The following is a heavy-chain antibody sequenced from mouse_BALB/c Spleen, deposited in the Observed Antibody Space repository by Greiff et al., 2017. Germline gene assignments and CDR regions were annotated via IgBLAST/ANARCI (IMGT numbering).Heavy chain of an antibody. CDR1: GYTFTSYY. CDR3: TRLGLRDYYYAMDY. V-gene: IGHV1S81*02. CDR2: INPSNGGT. Sequence: VQLQQSGAELVKPGASVKLSCKASGYTFTSYYMYWVKQRPGQGLEWIGEINPSNGGTNFNEKFKSKATLTVDKSSSTAYMQLSSLTSEDSAVYYCTRLGLRDYYYAMDYWGQGTSVTVSS. J-gene: IGHJ4*01. D-gene: IGHD2-4*01.